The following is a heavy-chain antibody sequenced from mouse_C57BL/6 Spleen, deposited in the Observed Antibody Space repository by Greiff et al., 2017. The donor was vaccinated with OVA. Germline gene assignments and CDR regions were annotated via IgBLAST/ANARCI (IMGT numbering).Heavy chain of an antibody. Sequence: EVQLQQSGPVLVKPGASVKMSCKASGYTFTDYYMNWVKQSHGKSLEWIGVINPYNGGTSYNQKFKGKATLTVDKSSSTAYMELNSLTSEDSAVYYCARKLRGNFAYWGQGTLVTVSA. CDR1: GYTFTDYY. J-gene: IGHJ3*01. CDR2: INPYNGGT. D-gene: IGHD1-1*01. CDR3: ARKLRGNFAY. V-gene: IGHV1-19*01.